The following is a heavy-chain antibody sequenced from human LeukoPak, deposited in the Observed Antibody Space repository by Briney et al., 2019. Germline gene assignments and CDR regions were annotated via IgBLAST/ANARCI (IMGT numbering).Heavy chain of an antibody. J-gene: IGHJ1*01. D-gene: IGHD3-22*01. CDR2: ISSSGSTI. Sequence: GGSLRLSCAASGFTFSSYEMNWVRQAPGKGLEWGSYISSSGSTIYYADSVKGRFTISRDNAKNSLYLQMNSLRAEDTAVYYCARDYYDSSGYPEYFQHWGQGTLVTVSS. V-gene: IGHV3-48*03. CDR1: GFTFSSYE. CDR3: ARDYYDSSGYPEYFQH.